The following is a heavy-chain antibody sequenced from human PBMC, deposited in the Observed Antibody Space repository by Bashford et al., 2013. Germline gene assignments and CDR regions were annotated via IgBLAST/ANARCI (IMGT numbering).Heavy chain of an antibody. CDR2: ISTDQGDT. J-gene: IGHJ1*01. CDR1: GYTFTSNA. CDR3: ARDSGDSRSWYFLH. Sequence: VASVKVSCKASGYTFTSNAIHWVRQAPGQRLEWMAWISTDQGDTRYSQKFQGRVTISRDTSATTAYLEVNSLRSEDTAVYYCARDSGDSRSWYFLHVGQGRGSPSPQ. D-gene: IGHD6-13*01. V-gene: IGHV1-3*04.